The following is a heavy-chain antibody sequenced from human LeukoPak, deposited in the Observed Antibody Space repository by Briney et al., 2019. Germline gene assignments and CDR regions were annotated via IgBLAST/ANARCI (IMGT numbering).Heavy chain of an antibody. CDR3: ARHQYCSGGSCYFGWFDP. Sequence: SSETLSLTCTVSGGPISSYYWSWIRQPPGKGLEWIGYIYYSGSTNYNPSLKSRVTISVDTSKNQFSLKLSSVTAADTAVYYCARHQYCSGGSCYFGWFDPWGQGTLVTVSS. V-gene: IGHV4-59*08. CDR2: IYYSGST. CDR1: GGPISSYY. J-gene: IGHJ5*02. D-gene: IGHD2-15*01.